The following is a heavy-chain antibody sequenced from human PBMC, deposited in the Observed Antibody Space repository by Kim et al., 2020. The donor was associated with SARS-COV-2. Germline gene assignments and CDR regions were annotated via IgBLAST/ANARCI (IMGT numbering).Heavy chain of an antibody. CDR1: GGSFSGYY. D-gene: IGHD2-15*01. Sequence: SETLSLTCAVYGGSFSGYYWSWIRQPPGKGLEWIGEINHSGSTNYNPSLKSRVTISVDTSKNQFSLKLSSVTAADTAVYYCARGGKDIAVVALIPYYYYYVDVWGKGTTVTVSS. V-gene: IGHV4-34*01. CDR3: ARGGKDIAVVALIPYYYYYVDV. J-gene: IGHJ6*03. CDR2: INHSGST.